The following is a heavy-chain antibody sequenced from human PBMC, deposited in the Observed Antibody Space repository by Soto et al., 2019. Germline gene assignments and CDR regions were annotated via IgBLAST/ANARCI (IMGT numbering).Heavy chain of an antibody. CDR2: ISGSSVYI. Sequence: GSLRLSCAASGFTFSSYGMNWVRQAPGKGLEWVSSISGSSVYIYYADSVKGRFTISRDNAKNSLYLQMNSLRAEDTAVYYCARAGVVAVTPAIDHWGQGTLVTVSS. CDR3: ARAGVVAVTPAIDH. J-gene: IGHJ4*02. D-gene: IGHD2-2*01. CDR1: GFTFSSYG. V-gene: IGHV3-21*01.